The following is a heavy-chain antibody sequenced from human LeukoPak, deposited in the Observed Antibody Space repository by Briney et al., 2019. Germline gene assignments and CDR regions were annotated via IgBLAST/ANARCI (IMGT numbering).Heavy chain of an antibody. CDR3: AKDHGSGSYHNWFDP. CDR1: GFTFSSYA. CDR2: ISGSGGST. D-gene: IGHD3-10*01. V-gene: IGHV3-23*01. J-gene: IGHJ5*02. Sequence: PGGSLRLSCAASGFTFSSYAMSWVRQAPGKGLEWVSAISGSGGSTYYADPVKGRFTISRDNSKNTLYLQMNSLRAEDTAVYYCAKDHGSGSYHNWFDPWGQGTLVTVSS.